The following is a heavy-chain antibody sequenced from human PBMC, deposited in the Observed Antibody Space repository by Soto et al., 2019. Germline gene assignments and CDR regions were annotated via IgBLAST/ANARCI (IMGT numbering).Heavy chain of an antibody. CDR1: EFMFRMYL. Sequence: PGGSLRLSCDASEFMFRMYLMSWVRQAPGRGLEWVALIWFDGSDKYYTESVKGRFTISRDNSKSTLYLQMNSLRAEDTAVYYCARLYCSASSCYSVGAFDIRGQGTMVTVSS. J-gene: IGHJ3*02. D-gene: IGHD2-15*01. CDR2: IWFDGSDK. CDR3: ARLYCSASSCYSVGAFDI. V-gene: IGHV3-33*07.